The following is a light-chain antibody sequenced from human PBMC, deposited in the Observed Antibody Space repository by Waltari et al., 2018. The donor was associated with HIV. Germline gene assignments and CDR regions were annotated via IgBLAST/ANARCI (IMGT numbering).Light chain of an antibody. CDR2: WAF. CDR3: QQYYSSPQT. J-gene: IGKJ1*01. V-gene: IGKV4-1*01. CDR1: HSLLYSSNNKNF. Sequence: IVLTQSPDSLAVSLGGRATINCSSSHSLLYSSNNKNFLTWYQHKAGQPPRLLISWAFIRESGVPDRFTGSGSGTDFTLTINNLQAEDAAVYYCQQYYSSPQTFGQGTKVEIK.